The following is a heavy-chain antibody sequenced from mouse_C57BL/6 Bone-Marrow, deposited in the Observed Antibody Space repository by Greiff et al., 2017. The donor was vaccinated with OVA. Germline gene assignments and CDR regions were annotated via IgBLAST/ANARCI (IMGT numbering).Heavy chain of an antibody. J-gene: IGHJ4*01. CDR3: AKDDYDEGAMDD. D-gene: IGHD2-4*01. CDR2: ISNGGGST. Sequence: EVKLVESGGGLVQPGGSLKLSCAASGFTFSDYYMYWVRQTPEKRLEWVAYISNGGGSTYYPNTVKGRFTISRDNAKNTLYLQMSRLKSEDTAMYYCAKDDYDEGAMDDWGQGTSVTVSS. CDR1: GFTFSDYY. V-gene: IGHV5-12*01.